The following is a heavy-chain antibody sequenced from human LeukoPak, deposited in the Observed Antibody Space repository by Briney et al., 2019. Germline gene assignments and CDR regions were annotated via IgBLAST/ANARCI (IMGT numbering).Heavy chain of an antibody. V-gene: IGHV3-30*18. Sequence: GRSLRLSCAASGFTFSSYGMHWVRQAPGKGLEWVAVISYDGSNKYYADSVKGRFTISRDNSKNTLYLQMNSLRAEDTAVYYCAKDYSNYCDYWGQGTLVTASS. J-gene: IGHJ4*02. CDR2: ISYDGSNK. CDR1: GFTFSSYG. CDR3: AKDYSNYCDY. D-gene: IGHD4-11*01.